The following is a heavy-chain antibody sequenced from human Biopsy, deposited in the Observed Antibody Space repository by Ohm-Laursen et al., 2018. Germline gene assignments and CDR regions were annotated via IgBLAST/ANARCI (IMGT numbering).Heavy chain of an antibody. D-gene: IGHD3-10*01. CDR2: IIPILGTV. J-gene: IGHJ6*02. Sequence: ASVKVSCKASGDTFTTSAISWGRQVPGQGLDWMGRIIPILGTVDYGQNFQGRVTIRADTSTTFLELTSLRYDDTAVYYCASGDIGGIGLDVWGLGTTVTVSS. V-gene: IGHV1-69*04. CDR3: ASGDIGGIGLDV. CDR1: GDTFTTSA.